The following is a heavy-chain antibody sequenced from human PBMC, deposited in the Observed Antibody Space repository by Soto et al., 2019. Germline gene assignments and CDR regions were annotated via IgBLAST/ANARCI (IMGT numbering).Heavy chain of an antibody. CDR3: AREGSSGAPVDY. Sequence: QVQLQESGPGLVKPSETLSLTCTVSGGSVSSGSYYWSWIRQPPGKGLEWIGYIYYSGSTNYNPSLRSRVPIPVDTPENQFSPKLSSVTAADTAVYHCAREGSSGAPVDYWGQGTLVTVSS. CDR2: IYYSGST. V-gene: IGHV4-61*01. CDR1: GGSVSSGSYY. J-gene: IGHJ4*02. D-gene: IGHD2-15*01.